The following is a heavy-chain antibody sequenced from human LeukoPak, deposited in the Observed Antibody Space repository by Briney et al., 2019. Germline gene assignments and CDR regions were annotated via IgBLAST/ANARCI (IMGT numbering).Heavy chain of an antibody. D-gene: IGHD1-26*01. J-gene: IGHJ2*01. V-gene: IGHV3-33*06. CDR2: IWYDGSNK. CDR1: GFTFSSYG. CDR3: AKDRGGSYWIDWYFDL. Sequence: PGGSLRLSCAASGFTFSSYGMHWVRQAPGKGLEWVAVIWYDGSNKYYADSVKGRFTISRDNSKNTLYLQMNSLRAEDTAVYYCAKDRGGSYWIDWYFDLWGRGTLVTVSS.